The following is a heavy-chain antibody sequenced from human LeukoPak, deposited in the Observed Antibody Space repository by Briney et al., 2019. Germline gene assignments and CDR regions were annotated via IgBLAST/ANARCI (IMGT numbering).Heavy chain of an antibody. CDR3: VMRTVAINACSAM. Sequence: PGGSLRHSSVPRGFSVSLTVINSGRQAQGKGLEWVSGISTSGGSTYYADSVKGRFTISTDNSKNTLYVQMSSLRAEDTAEYYFVMRTVAINACSAMWSQATLVTVSA. D-gene: IGHD2-15*01. V-gene: IGHV3-23*01. CDR2: ISTSGGST. CDR1: GFSVSLTV. J-gene: IGHJ3*02.